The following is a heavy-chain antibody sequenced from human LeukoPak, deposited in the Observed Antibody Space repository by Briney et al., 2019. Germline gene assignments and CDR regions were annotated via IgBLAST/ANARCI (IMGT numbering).Heavy chain of an antibody. J-gene: IGHJ5*02. D-gene: IGHD6-13*01. Sequence: SETLSLTCTVYGDSISGYYWSWIRQPPGQGLEWIAFIHSSGTTNYSPSLKRRVPISVDTSNNQCSLNVNSVAAADTAVYYCARGGASSKWFDPWGQGTLVTVSS. V-gene: IGHV4-59*01. CDR2: IHSSGTT. CDR1: GDSISGYY. CDR3: ARGGASSKWFDP.